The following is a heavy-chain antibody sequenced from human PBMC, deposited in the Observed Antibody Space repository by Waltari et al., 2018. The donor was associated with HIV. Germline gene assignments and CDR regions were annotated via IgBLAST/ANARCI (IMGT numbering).Heavy chain of an antibody. J-gene: IGHJ4*02. D-gene: IGHD1-26*01. Sequence: DVQLVESGGGLVKPGGSLRLSCAVSGITFNNAWLRWVRPGPGKGPQWLGHIRSKSDGGTTDYAAPVRGRFTISTDDLNNTMSLEMKSLKVEDTGVYYCTTFEMGSTRNYWGQGTLVTVSS. CDR2: IRSKSDGGTT. V-gene: IGHV3-15*01. CDR3: TTFEMGSTRNY. CDR1: GITFNNAW.